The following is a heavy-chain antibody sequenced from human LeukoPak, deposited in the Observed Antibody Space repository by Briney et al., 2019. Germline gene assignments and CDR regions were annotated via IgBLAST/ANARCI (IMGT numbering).Heavy chain of an antibody. D-gene: IGHD5-12*01. CDR3: AKEGGGYHYGGIDS. V-gene: IGHV3-20*04. CDR1: GFTFGDSG. J-gene: IGHJ4*02. CDR2: ISSNGGST. Sequence: GGSLRLSCAASGFTFGDSGMSWVRQVPGKGLEWVSGISSNGGSTGYADSVKGRFTISRDNAKNSLYLQMNSLRAEDTAVYYCAKEGGGYHYGGIDSWGQGTLVAVSS.